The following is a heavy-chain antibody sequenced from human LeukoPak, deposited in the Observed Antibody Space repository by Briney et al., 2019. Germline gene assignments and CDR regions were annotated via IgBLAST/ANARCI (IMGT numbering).Heavy chain of an antibody. CDR3: ARGSIAALPPLAEYFQH. CDR1: GFTFSSYG. V-gene: IGHV3-33*01. D-gene: IGHD6-6*01. CDR2: IWYDGSNK. Sequence: GGSLRLSCAASGFTFSSYGMHWVSQAPGKGLEWVAVIWYDGSNKYYADSVKGRFTISRDNSKNTLYLQMNSLRAEDTAIYYCARGSIAALPPLAEYFQHWGQGTLVTVSS. J-gene: IGHJ1*01.